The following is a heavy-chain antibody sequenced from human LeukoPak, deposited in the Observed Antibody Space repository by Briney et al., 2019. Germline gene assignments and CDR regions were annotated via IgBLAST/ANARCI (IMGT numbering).Heavy chain of an antibody. V-gene: IGHV4-30-4*01. D-gene: IGHD3-22*01. J-gene: IGHJ5*02. CDR1: GGSISSGDYY. Sequence: SETLSLTCTVSGGSISSGDYYWSWIRQPPGKGLEWIAYMYYSGSTYYNPSLRSRVTMSADTSKNQLSLKLSSVTAADTAVYYCARPYYYDSRIDPWGQGILVTVSS. CDR3: ARPYYYDSRIDP. CDR2: MYYSGST.